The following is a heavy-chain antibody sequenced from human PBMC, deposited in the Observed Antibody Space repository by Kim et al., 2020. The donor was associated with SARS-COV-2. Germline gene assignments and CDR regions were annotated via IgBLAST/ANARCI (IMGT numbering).Heavy chain of an antibody. CDR3: ARDMNPTVYDY. J-gene: IGHJ4*02. CDR2: KT. V-gene: IGHV1-3*01. D-gene: IGHD4-4*01. Sequence: KTKNSKQFPGRVTITRDTSANTAYMELSSLTSEDTAVYYCARDMNPTVYDYWGQGTLVTVSS.